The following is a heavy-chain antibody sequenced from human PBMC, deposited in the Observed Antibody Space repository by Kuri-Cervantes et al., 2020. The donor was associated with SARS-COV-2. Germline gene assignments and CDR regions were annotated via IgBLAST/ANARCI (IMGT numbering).Heavy chain of an antibody. CDR2: IYYSGST. CDR3: ARDPGGGIAARPVIGWYFDL. Sequence: GSLRLSCAVSDDSISRGYYWGWIRQSPGKGLEWIGSIYYSGSTYYNPSLKSRVTISVDTSKNQFSLKLSSVTAADTAVYYCARDPGGGIAARPVIGWYFDLWGRGTLVTVSS. J-gene: IGHJ2*01. D-gene: IGHD6-6*01. CDR1: DDSISRGYY. V-gene: IGHV4-38-2*02.